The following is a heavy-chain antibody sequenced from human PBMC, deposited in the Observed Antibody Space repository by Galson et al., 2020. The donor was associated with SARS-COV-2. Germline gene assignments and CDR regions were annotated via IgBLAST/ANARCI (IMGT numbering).Heavy chain of an antibody. J-gene: IGHJ5*02. V-gene: IGHV3-11*01. D-gene: IGHD5-18*01. CDR1: GFTFSDYY. CDR2: ISSSGSTI. Sequence: NSGGSLRLSCAASGFTFSDYYMSWIRQAPGKGLEWVSYISSSGSTIHYADSVKGRFTISRDNAKNSLYLQMNSLRAEDTAVYYCAREGPTAIVANWVDPWGQGTLVTVSS. CDR3: AREGPTAIVANWVDP.